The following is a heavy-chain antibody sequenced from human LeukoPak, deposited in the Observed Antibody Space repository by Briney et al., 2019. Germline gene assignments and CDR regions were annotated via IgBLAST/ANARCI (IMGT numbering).Heavy chain of an antibody. D-gene: IGHD3-22*01. CDR1: GGSISSGDYY. V-gene: IGHV4-30-4*01. CDR2: IYYSGST. J-gene: IGHJ5*02. Sequence: SETLSLTCTVSGGSISSGDYYWSWIRQPPGKGLEWIGYIYYSGSTYYNPSLKSRVTISVDTSKNQFSLKLSSVTAADTAVFYCARGDYYDSSGYSAWGQGTLVTVSS. CDR3: ARGDYYDSSGYSA.